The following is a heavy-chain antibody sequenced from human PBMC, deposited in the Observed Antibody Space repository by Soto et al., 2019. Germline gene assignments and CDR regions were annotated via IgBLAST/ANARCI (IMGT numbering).Heavy chain of an antibody. CDR2: IYWDDDK. CDR3: ALTIYGDYGGDVGLGY. CDR1: GFSLSTSGVG. V-gene: IGHV2-5*02. J-gene: IGHJ4*02. D-gene: IGHD4-17*01. Sequence: QITLKESCPTLVKPTQTLTLTCTFSGFSLSTSGVGVGWIRQPPRKALEWLALIYWDDDKRYSPSLKSRLTITRDTSKHYVVLTMTNMDTVDTATYYCALTIYGDYGGDVGLGYWGQGTLRNVSS.